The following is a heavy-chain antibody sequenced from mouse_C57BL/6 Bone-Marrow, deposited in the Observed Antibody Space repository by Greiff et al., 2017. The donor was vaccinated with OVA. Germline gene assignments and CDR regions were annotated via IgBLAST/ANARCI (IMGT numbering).Heavy chain of an antibody. V-gene: IGHV1-66*01. CDR1: GYSFTSYY. Sequence: VQLQQSGPELVKPGASVKISCKASGYSFTSYYIHWVKQRPGQGLEWIGWIYPGSGNTKYNEKFKGKATLTADTSSSTAYMQLSSLTSDDSAVYYCARLLLRGHFDYWGQGTTLTVSS. CDR3: ARLLLRGHFDY. D-gene: IGHD1-1*01. CDR2: IYPGSGNT. J-gene: IGHJ2*01.